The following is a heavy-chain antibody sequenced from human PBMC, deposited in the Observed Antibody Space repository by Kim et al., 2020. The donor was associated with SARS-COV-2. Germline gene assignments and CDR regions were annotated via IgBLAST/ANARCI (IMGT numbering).Heavy chain of an antibody. D-gene: IGHD2-8*01. CDR2: IYYSGST. CDR3: ARVRRECTSGICYANYYNGMDV. J-gene: IGHJ6*02. V-gene: IGHV4-31*03. Sequence: SETLSLTCTVSGGSISSGGYYWSWIRQHPGKGLEWIGYIYYSGSTYYNPSLKSRVTISVDTSQNQFSLKLSSVTATDTAVYYCARVRRECTSGICYANYYNGMDVWGQGTTVTVSS. CDR1: GGSISSGGYY.